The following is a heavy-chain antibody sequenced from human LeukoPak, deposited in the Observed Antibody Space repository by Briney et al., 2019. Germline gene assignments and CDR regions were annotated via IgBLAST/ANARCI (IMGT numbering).Heavy chain of an antibody. J-gene: IGHJ4*02. V-gene: IGHV3-23*01. Sequence: GGSLRLSCAASGFTFSSYAMSWVRQAPGKGLEWVSCITGSGTGTYYRDSVKGRFTISRENSNDTLYLQMNRLRAEDTAVYYCVKGRDYNDASAYYIGDYWGQGTLVTVSS. CDR1: GFTFSSYA. D-gene: IGHD3-22*01. CDR2: ITGSGTGT. CDR3: VKGRDYNDASAYYIGDY.